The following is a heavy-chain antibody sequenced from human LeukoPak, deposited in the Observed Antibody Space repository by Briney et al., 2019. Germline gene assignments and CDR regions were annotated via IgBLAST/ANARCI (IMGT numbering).Heavy chain of an antibody. J-gene: IGHJ4*02. Sequence: GRSLRLSCAASGFTFSSYAMHWVRQAPGKGLEWVAVISYDGSNKYYADSVKGRFTISRDNSKNTLYLQMNSLRAEDTAVYYCARESTRGIDYWGQGTLVTVSS. CDR3: ARESTRGIDY. CDR2: ISYDGSNK. D-gene: IGHD5/OR15-5a*01. V-gene: IGHV3-30*04. CDR1: GFTFSSYA.